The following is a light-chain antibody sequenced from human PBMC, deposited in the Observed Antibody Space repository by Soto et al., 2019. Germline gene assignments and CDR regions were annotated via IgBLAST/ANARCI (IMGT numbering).Light chain of an antibody. J-gene: IGLJ1*01. CDR3: QVWGSSSDHYV. CDR2: YDS. CDR1: KIGSKS. V-gene: IGLV3-21*04. Sequence: SYELTQPPSVSVAPGQTARITCGGNKIGSKSVHWFQQKPGQAPVLVIYYDSDRPSGIPERFSGSNSGNTATLTISRVEAGDEADYYCQVWGSSSDHYVFGTGTKLTVL.